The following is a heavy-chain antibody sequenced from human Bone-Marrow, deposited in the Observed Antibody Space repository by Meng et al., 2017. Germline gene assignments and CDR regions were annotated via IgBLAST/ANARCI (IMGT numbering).Heavy chain of an antibody. V-gene: IGHV3-9*01. CDR1: GFTFDDYA. J-gene: IGHJ6*02. CDR3: ARNPVVVVAATAYGMDV. CDR2: ISWNSGSI. D-gene: IGHD2-15*01. Sequence: SLKISCAASGFTFDDYAMHWVRQAPGKGLGWVSGISWNSGSIGYADSVKGRFTISRDNAKNSLYLQMNSLRAEDTALYYCARNPVVVVAATAYGMDVWGQGTTVTVSS.